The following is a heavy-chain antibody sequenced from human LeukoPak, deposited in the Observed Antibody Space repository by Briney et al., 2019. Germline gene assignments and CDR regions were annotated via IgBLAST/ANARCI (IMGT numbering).Heavy chain of an antibody. CDR1: GFTFSSYS. V-gene: IGHV3-21*01. D-gene: IGHD1-7*01. Sequence: PGGSLRLSCAASGFTFSSYSMNWVRQAPGKGLEWVSSISSSSSYIYYADSVKGRFTISRDNAKNSLYLQMNSLRAEDTAVYYCARGTGTTGTTFGYWGQGTLVTVSS. J-gene: IGHJ4*02. CDR2: ISSSSSYI. CDR3: ARGTGTTGTTFGY.